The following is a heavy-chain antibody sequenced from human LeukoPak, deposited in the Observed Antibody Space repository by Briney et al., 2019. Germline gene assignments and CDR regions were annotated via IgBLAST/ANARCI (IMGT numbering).Heavy chain of an antibody. CDR1: GVSIRSSN. J-gene: IGHJ4*02. CDR2: ISYDGSDK. V-gene: IGHV3-30-3*01. CDR3: ARDDRYSGSHFDY. D-gene: IGHD1-26*01. Sequence: LSLTCAVAGVSIRSSNWWSWVRQAPGKGLEWVAVISYDGSDKYYPDSVKGRFTISRDNAKNSLYLQMNSLRDEDTAVYYCARDDRYSGSHFDYWGQGTLVTVSS.